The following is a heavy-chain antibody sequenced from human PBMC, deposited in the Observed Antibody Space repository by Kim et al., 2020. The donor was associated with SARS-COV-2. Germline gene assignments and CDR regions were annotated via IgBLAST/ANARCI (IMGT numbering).Heavy chain of an antibody. CDR3: ASIAAARRGYYGMDV. V-gene: IGHV4-59*01. D-gene: IGHD6-13*01. CDR2: IYYSGST. Sequence: SETLSLTCTVSGGSISSYYWSWIRQPPGKGLEWIGYIYYSGSTNYNPSLKSRVTISVDTSKNQFSLKLSSVTAAATAVYYCASIAAARRGYYGMDVWGQGTTVTVSS. CDR1: GGSISSYY. J-gene: IGHJ6*02.